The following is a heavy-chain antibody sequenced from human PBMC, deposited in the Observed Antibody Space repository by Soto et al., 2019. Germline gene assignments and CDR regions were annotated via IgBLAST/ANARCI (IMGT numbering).Heavy chain of an antibody. Sequence: QVQLQQWGAGLLKPSETLSLTCAVYGGFVTSGSYYWSWIRQPPGKGLEWIGEMSHSGGTHFNPSLKSRVTISVDTSKIQFTLKMSSVTAADTALYYCARVERGTATTVVDAFDIWAPGTMVTVSS. J-gene: IGHJ3*02. CDR1: GGFVTSGSYY. D-gene: IGHD1-1*01. V-gene: IGHV4-34*01. CDR3: ARVERGTATTVVDAFDI. CDR2: MSHSGGT.